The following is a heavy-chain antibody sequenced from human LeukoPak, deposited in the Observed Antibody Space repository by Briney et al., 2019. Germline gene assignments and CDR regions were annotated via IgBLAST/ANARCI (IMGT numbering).Heavy chain of an antibody. CDR2: IYHSGST. Sequence: SETLSLTCAVSDYSISSGYYWGWIRQPPGKGLEWIGSIYHSGSTYYNPSLKSRVTISVDTSKNQFSLKLSSVTAADTAVYYCARAAAAGYNYWGQGTLVTVSS. CDR3: ARAAAAGYNY. D-gene: IGHD6-13*01. CDR1: DYSISSGYY. V-gene: IGHV4-38-2*01. J-gene: IGHJ4*02.